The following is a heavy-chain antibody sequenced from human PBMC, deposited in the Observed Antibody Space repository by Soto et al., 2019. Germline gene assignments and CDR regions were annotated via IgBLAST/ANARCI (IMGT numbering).Heavy chain of an antibody. J-gene: IGHJ4*02. CDR2: IYYSGST. D-gene: IGHD6-13*01. Sequence: QLQLQESGPGLVKPSETLSLTCTVSGGSISSSSYYWGWIRQPPGKGLEWIGSIYYSGSTYYNPSLKSRVTISVDTSKNQCSLKLSSVTAADTAVYYCARPYSSAAGLIDYWGQGTLFTVSS. CDR3: ARPYSSAAGLIDY. CDR1: GGSISSSSYY. V-gene: IGHV4-39*01.